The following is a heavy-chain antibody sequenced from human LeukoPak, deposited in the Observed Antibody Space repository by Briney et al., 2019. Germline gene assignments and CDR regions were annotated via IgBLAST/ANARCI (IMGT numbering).Heavy chain of an antibody. Sequence: SETLSLTCTVSGGSISNGGYYWSWIRQHPGKGLEWIGYIYDSGTTYYNPAPQSRVTISVDTSDNQFSLKLRSLTAADTAVYYCARGGDRRGFDYWGQGTLVTVSS. V-gene: IGHV4-31*03. CDR2: IYDSGTT. CDR3: ARGGDRRGFDY. D-gene: IGHD1-14*01. CDR1: GGSISNGGYY. J-gene: IGHJ4*02.